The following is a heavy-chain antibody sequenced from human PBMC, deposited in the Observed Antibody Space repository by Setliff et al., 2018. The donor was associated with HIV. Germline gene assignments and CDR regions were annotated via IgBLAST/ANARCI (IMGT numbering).Heavy chain of an antibody. CDR2: ISDNGTT. V-gene: IGHV4-61*01. D-gene: IGHD3-10*01. J-gene: IGHJ1*01. Sequence: SETLSLTCAVSGDSVTSGNYRWSWIRQPPGKGLEWISFISDNGTTKYHPSLLRRVTISIDTSKNRFSLQLNSVTTADTAVYYCARVVVRGVTFIAEYFQPWGQGTLVTVSS. CDR1: GDSVTSGNYR. CDR3: ARVVVRGVTFIAEYFQP.